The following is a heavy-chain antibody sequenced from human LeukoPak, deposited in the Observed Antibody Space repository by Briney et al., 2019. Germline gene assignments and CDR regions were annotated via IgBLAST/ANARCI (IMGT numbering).Heavy chain of an antibody. V-gene: IGHV1-2*06. J-gene: IGHJ5*02. CDR1: GYTFTGYY. D-gene: IGHD2-15*01. CDR2: INPNSGGT. CDR3: ARIVVVANGPLFDP. Sequence: ASVKVSCKASGYTFTGYYMHWVRQAPGQGLEWMGRINPNSGGTNYAQKFQGRVTMTRDTSISTAYMELSRLRSDDTAVYHCARIVVVANGPLFDPWGQGTLVTVSS.